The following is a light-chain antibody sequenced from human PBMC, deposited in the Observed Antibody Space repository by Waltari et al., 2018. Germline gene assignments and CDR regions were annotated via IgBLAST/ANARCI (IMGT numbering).Light chain of an antibody. CDR3: SSYTTTTTVI. CDR1: SNDVGTYNY. CDR2: DVT. V-gene: IGLV2-14*03. J-gene: IGLJ2*01. Sequence: QYALTHPASVSGSPGQSITISCTGTSNDVGTYNYVCWYQQHPGKPPKLIIYDVTARPSGFSYRFTGSKSGDTASLTISGLQAEDEADYYCSSYTTTTTVIFGGGTKLTVL.